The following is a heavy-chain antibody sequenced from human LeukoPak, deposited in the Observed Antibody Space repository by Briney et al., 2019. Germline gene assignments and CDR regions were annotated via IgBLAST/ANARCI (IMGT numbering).Heavy chain of an antibody. V-gene: IGHV1-69*05. Sequence: ASVKVSCKASGGTFSSYAISLVRQAPGQGLEWMGRIIPIFGTANYAQKFQGRVTITTVESTSTAYMELSSLRSEDTAVYYCASSFSSGWYSSGGIDYWGQGTLVTVSS. CDR2: IIPIFGTA. D-gene: IGHD6-19*01. CDR1: GGTFSSYA. J-gene: IGHJ4*02. CDR3: ASSFSSGWYSSGGIDY.